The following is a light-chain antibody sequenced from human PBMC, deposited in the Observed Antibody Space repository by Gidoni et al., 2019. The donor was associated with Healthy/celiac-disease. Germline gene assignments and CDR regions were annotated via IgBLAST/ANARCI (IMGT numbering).Light chain of an antibody. CDR1: QVGDKY. J-gene: IGLJ2*01. CDR2: QDS. CDR3: QAWDSSTRVV. Sequence: SYELTQPPSASVSPGQTASITCSGDQVGDKYACWYQQQPGQSPVLVIYQDSKRPSGIPARFSGSNSGNTATLTISGTQAMDEADYYCQAWDSSTRVVFGGGTKLTVL. V-gene: IGLV3-1*01.